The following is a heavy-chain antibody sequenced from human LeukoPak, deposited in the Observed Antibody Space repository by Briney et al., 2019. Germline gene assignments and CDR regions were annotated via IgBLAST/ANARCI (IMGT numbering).Heavy chain of an antibody. CDR2: IDKHGSGK. D-gene: IGHD3-16*01. Sequence: GGSLRLSCVASGFTFSTSWVTWVRQAPGKGLEGVANIDKHGSGKYYVDSVKVRFAISRDYANNSVFLQMNSLRAEDTSVYYCARDGGWGYYDLWGQGTPVTVSS. CDR1: GFTFSTSW. V-gene: IGHV3-7*01. J-gene: IGHJ4*02. CDR3: ARDGGWGYYDL.